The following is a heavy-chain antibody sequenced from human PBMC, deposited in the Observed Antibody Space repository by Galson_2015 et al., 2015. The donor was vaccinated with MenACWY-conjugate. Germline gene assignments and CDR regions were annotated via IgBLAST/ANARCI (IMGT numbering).Heavy chain of an antibody. J-gene: IGHJ6*02. CDR1: GFTFSSNW. CDR3: ARLPAGSEIRYFYGMDV. CDR2: INQDGSEK. D-gene: IGHD5-24*01. Sequence: LRLSCAASGFTFSSNWMSWVRQAPGKGLEWVANINQDGSEKYYVDSMKGRLTISRDDAKNSLYLQMNSLRAEDTAVYYCARLPAGSEIRYFYGMDVWGQGTTVTVSS. V-gene: IGHV3-7*03.